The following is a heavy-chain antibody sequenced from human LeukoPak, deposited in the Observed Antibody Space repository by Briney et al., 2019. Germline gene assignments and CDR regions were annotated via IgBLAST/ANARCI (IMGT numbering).Heavy chain of an antibody. J-gene: IGHJ5*02. V-gene: IGHV5-51*01. CDR1: GYMFTIYW. CDR2: IYPDDYDS. D-gene: IGHD3-10*01. CDR3: VRQRGASGSVNWFDP. Sequence: GESLKISCDTSGYMFTIYWIGWVRQMAGPGLEWVGSIYPDDYDSRYSPSFQGRVVISADKSTKTAYLEWTSLEASDTGMYYCVRQRGASGSVNWFDPWGQGTQVTVSS.